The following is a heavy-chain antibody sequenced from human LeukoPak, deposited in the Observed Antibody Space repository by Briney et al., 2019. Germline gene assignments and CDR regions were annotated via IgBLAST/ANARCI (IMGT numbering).Heavy chain of an antibody. V-gene: IGHV1-58*02. J-gene: IGHJ6*03. CDR2: IVVGSGNT. D-gene: IGHD6-13*01. CDR3: ASPSQYSNSWFDYMDV. Sequence: SVKVSCKASGFTFTSSAMQWVRQARGQRLEWIGWIVVGSGNTNYAQKFQERVTITRDMSTSTAYMELSSLRSEDTAVYYCASPSQYSNSWFDYMDVWGKGTTVTVSS. CDR1: GFTFTSSA.